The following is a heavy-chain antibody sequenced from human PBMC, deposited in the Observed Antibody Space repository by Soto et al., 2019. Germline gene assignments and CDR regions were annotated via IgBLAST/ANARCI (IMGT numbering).Heavy chain of an antibody. CDR1: GFTLSNYW. J-gene: IGHJ4*02. V-gene: IGHV3-74*01. D-gene: IGHD2-2*01. CDR2: ISSDGSST. CDR3: ARVPYCSSSSCYSYFDS. Sequence: GGSLRLSCAASGFTLSNYWMHWARQAPGKGLVWVSRISSDGSSTNYADSVKGRFTNSRDNAKNTLHLQMNSLRAEDTAVYYCARVPYCSSSSCYSYFDSWGQGTLVTVSS.